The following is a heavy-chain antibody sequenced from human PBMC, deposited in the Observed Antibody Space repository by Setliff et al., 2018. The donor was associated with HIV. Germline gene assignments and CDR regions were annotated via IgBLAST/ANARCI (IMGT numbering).Heavy chain of an antibody. CDR1: GGSISSYY. CDR3: ARRGVVGWGYYSSPIFDY. V-gene: IGHV4-4*09. D-gene: IGHD3-10*01. Sequence: PSETLSLTCTVSGGSISSYYWSWIRQPPGKGLEWIGYIYTSGSTNYNPSLKSRVTISVDTSKNQFSLKLSSVTAADTAVYCCARRGVVGWGYYSSPIFDYWGQGTLVTVSS. J-gene: IGHJ4*02. CDR2: IYTSGST.